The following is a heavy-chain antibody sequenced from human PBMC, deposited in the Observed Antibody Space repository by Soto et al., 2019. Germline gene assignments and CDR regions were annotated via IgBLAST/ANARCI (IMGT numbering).Heavy chain of an antibody. D-gene: IGHD6-6*01. V-gene: IGHV3-23*01. CDR1: GFAFSNYA. Sequence: EVQLLESGGGLVQPGGSLRLSCAASGFAFSNYAMHWVRQAPGKGLEWVSSISTSIDATYYADSVKGRFTISRDDSKNTLYLQMNSLRADDSAVYYCAKDRTVAARTFDYWGQGTQVTVSS. CDR3: AKDRTVAARTFDY. CDR2: ISTSIDAT. J-gene: IGHJ4*02.